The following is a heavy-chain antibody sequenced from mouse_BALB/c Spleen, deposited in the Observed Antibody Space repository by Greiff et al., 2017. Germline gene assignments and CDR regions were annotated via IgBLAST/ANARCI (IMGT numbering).Heavy chain of an antibody. CDR3: ARCPYYGYDGTAMDY. J-gene: IGHJ4*01. CDR1: GYTFTDYY. Sequence: VQLQQSGPELVKPGASVKISCKASGYTFTDYYINWVKQKPGQGLEWIGWIYPGSGNTKYNEKFKGKATLTVDTSSSTAYMQLSSLTSEDTAVYFCARCPYYGYDGTAMDYWGQGTSVTVSS. V-gene: IGHV1-84*02. CDR2: IYPGSGNT. D-gene: IGHD2-9*01.